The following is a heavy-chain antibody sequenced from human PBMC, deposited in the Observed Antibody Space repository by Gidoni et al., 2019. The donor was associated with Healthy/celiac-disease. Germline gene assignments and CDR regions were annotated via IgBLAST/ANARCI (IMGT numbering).Heavy chain of an antibody. D-gene: IGHD2-15*01. J-gene: IGHJ4*02. CDR2: ISSSSSTI. CDR3: ARGGARSWVVVAATPDY. Sequence: EVQLVESGGGLVQPGGSLRLSCAASGFTFSSYSMNWVRQAPGKGLEWVSYISSSSSTIYYADSVKGRFTISRDNAKNSLYLQMNSLRDEDTAVYYCARGGARSWVVVAATPDYWGQGTLVTVSS. CDR1: GFTFSSYS. V-gene: IGHV3-48*02.